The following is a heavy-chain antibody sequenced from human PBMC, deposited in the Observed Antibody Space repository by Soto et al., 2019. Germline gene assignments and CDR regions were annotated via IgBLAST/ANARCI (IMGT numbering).Heavy chain of an antibody. Sequence: ASVKVSCKASGYTFTSYDINWVRQATGQGLEWMGWMNPNSGNTGYAQKFQGRVTMTRNTSISTAYMELSSLRSEDTAVYYCARARYCSGGSCYKNQARKRNWFDPWGLG. CDR3: ARARYCSGGSCYKNQARKRNWFDP. V-gene: IGHV1-8*01. D-gene: IGHD2-15*01. CDR2: MNPNSGNT. J-gene: IGHJ5*02. CDR1: GYTFTSYD.